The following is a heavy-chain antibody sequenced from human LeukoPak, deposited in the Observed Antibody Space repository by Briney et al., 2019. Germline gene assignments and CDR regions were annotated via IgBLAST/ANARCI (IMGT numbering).Heavy chain of an antibody. CDR3: AREFGFDY. Sequence: GGSLRLSCAASGFNFKDYTMIWVRQAPGKGLEWVAFIRYDGSNKYYADSVKGRFTISRDNSKNTLYLQMNSLRAEDTAVYYCAREFGFDYWGQGTLVTVSS. D-gene: IGHD3-16*01. V-gene: IGHV3-30*02. CDR1: GFNFKDYT. J-gene: IGHJ4*02. CDR2: IRYDGSNK.